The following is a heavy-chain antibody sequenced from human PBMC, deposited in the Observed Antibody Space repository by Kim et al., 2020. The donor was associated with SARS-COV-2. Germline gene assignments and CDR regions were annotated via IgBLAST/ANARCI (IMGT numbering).Heavy chain of an antibody. CDR1: GGSFSGYY. CDR3: ARGREYGIVGASFDY. CDR2: INHSGST. D-gene: IGHD1-26*01. J-gene: IGHJ4*02. Sequence: SETLSLTCAVYGGSFSGYYWSWIRQPPGKGLEWIGEINHSGSTNYNPSLKSRVTISVDTSKNQFSLKLSSVTAADTAVYYCARGREYGIVGASFDYWGQG. V-gene: IGHV4-34*01.